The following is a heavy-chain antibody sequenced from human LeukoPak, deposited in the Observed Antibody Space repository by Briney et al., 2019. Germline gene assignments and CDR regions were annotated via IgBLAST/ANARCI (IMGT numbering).Heavy chain of an antibody. CDR2: ISVYNGNT. V-gene: IGHV1-18*01. Sequence: ASVKVSCKASGYTFSSYGISWVRQAPGQGLEWMGWISVYNGNTNYAQKLQGRVTMTTDTSTSTVYMELRSLRSDDTAVYYCARRGDADPAPEYCSRTSCSEWFDPWGQGTLVTVPS. CDR3: ARRGDADPAPEYCSRTSCSEWFDP. CDR1: GYTFSSYG. J-gene: IGHJ5*02. D-gene: IGHD2-2*01.